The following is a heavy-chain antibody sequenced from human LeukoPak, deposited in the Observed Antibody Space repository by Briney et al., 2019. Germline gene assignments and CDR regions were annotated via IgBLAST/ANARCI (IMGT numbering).Heavy chain of an antibody. D-gene: IGHD5-12*01. Sequence: SVKVTCKASGYTFIGYYIHWVRQAPGQGLEWMGGIIPIFGTANYAQKFQGRVTITADKSTSTAYMELSSLRSEDTAVYYCARLVATNNYYYYYMDVWGKGTTVTVSS. V-gene: IGHV1-69*06. CDR3: ARLVATNNYYYYYMDV. CDR2: IIPIFGTA. J-gene: IGHJ6*03. CDR1: GYTFIGYY.